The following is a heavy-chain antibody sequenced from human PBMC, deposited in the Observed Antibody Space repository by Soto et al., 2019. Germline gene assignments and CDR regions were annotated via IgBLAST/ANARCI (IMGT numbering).Heavy chain of an antibody. CDR2: ISSSGSSI. CDR3: ARDGRGATGYSDY. CDR1: GFDFSSYE. Sequence: VQLVESGGGLVQPGGSLRLSCAASGFDFSSYEMNWVRQAPGKGLEWVSYISSSGSSIYYADSVKGRFTISRDDAKNSLYLQMNSLRAEDTAVYYCARDGRGATGYSDYWGQGTLVTVSS. V-gene: IGHV3-48*03. D-gene: IGHD3-9*01. J-gene: IGHJ4*02.